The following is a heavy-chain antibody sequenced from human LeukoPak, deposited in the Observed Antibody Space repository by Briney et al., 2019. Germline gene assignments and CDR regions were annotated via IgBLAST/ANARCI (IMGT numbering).Heavy chain of an antibody. Sequence: GGSLRLSCAASGFTFDDYAMHWVRQAPGKGLEWVSGISWNSGSIGYADSVKGRFTISRDNAKNSLYLQMNNLRAEDTALYYCARYGNPNYSSYYMDVWGKGTMVTVSS. J-gene: IGHJ6*03. CDR2: ISWNSGSI. D-gene: IGHD4-17*01. CDR3: ARYGNPNYSSYYMDV. V-gene: IGHV3-9*01. CDR1: GFTFDDYA.